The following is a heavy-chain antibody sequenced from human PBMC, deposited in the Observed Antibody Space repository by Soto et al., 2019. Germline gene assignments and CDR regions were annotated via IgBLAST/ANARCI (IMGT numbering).Heavy chain of an antibody. D-gene: IGHD3-3*01. CDR2: INPSSGGT. V-gene: IGHV1-46*01. CDR1: GYTFTSYY. J-gene: IGHJ4*02. CDR3: ARAPLEWFPFDY. Sequence: ASVKVSCKASGYTFTSYYMHWVRQAPGQGLEWMGIINPSSGGTTYAQKFQGRVTMTRDTSTTTVYMELSSLRSEDTAVYYCARAPLEWFPFDYWGQGTLVTVSS.